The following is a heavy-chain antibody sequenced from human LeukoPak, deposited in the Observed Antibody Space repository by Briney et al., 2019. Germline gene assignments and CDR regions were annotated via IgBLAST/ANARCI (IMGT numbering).Heavy chain of an antibody. CDR2: VWNDGSNE. Sequence: GRSLRLSCVASGFSFSTYGMHWVRQAPGKGLEWVAVVWNDGSNEYYTDSVKGRFTISRDSAKNSLYLQMSSLRAEDTAVYYCPRGYRFLDYWGQGTLVTVSS. J-gene: IGHJ4*02. CDR3: PRGYRFLDY. CDR1: GFSFSTYG. V-gene: IGHV3-33*01. D-gene: IGHD1-14*01.